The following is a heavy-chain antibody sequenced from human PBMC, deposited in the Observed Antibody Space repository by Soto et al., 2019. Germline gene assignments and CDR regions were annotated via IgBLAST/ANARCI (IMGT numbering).Heavy chain of an antibody. CDR2: VSYDGSHI. V-gene: IGHV3-30-3*01. CDR3: AGNMDTAMATYYYGLDV. J-gene: IGHJ6*02. D-gene: IGHD5-18*01. CDR1: GFTFSNYA. Sequence: QVQLVESGGGVVQPGRSLRLSCAASGFTFSNYALHWVRQAPGKSLEWVAVVSYDGSHIYYADSAKGRFTISRDNSKNTLHLQMTSLRPEDTAVYYCAGNMDTAMATYYYGLDVWALGTTVTVSS.